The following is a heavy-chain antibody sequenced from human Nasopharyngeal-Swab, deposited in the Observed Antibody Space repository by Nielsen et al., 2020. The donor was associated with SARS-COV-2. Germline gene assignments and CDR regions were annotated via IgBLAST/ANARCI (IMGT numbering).Heavy chain of an antibody. Sequence: ASVKVSCKASGDTFTSYSISWVRQAPGQGLEWMGWISGYNGNTNYAQKFQGRVTMTTDTSTSTAYMELSSLRSEDTAVYYCAIRRSITIFGVVISPYYYYGMDVWGQGTTVTVSS. CDR3: AIRRSITIFGVVISPYYYYGMDV. V-gene: IGHV1-18*01. J-gene: IGHJ6*02. CDR1: GDTFTSYS. CDR2: ISGYNGNT. D-gene: IGHD3-3*01.